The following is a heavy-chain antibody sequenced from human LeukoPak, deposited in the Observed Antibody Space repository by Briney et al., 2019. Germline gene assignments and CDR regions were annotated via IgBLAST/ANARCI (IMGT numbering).Heavy chain of an antibody. Sequence: GESLKISCKGSGYSFTSYWIGWVRQMPGKGLEWMGIIYPGDSDTRYSPSFQGQVTISADKSISTAYLQWSSLKASDTAMYYCARLNTEYCSSTSCYGYYYYYMDVWGKGTTVTVSS. D-gene: IGHD2-2*01. CDR3: ARLNTEYCSSTSCYGYYYYYMDV. CDR1: GYSFTSYW. J-gene: IGHJ6*03. CDR2: IYPGDSDT. V-gene: IGHV5-51*01.